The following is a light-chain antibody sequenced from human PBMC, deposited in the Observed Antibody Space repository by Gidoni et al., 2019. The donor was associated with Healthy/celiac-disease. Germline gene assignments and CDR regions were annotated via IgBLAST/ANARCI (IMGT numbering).Light chain of an antibody. CDR2: KAS. CDR3: QQYNSYSPYS. J-gene: IGKJ2*03. Sequence: IQMTQSPSTLSASVGDRVTITCRASQSISSWLAWYQQKPGKAPKLLIYKASSLESGVPSRFRGSGSGTEFTLTISSLQPDDFATYYCQQYNSYSPYSFGQGTKLEIK. CDR1: QSISSW. V-gene: IGKV1-5*03.